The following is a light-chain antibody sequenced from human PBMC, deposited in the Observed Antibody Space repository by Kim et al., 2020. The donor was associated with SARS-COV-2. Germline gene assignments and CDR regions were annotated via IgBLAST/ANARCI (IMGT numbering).Light chain of an antibody. J-gene: IGLJ3*02. Sequence: NTISCTGTSSDVGGYTYVSWYQQHPGKAPKLMIYDVSNRPSGVSNRFSGSKSGNTASLTISGLQAEDEADYYCSSYTSSSTWVFGGGTKLTVL. V-gene: IGLV2-14*03. CDR1: SSDVGGYTY. CDR3: SSYTSSSTWV. CDR2: DVS.